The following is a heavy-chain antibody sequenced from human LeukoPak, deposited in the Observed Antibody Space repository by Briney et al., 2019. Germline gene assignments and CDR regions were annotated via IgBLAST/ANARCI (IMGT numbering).Heavy chain of an antibody. CDR2: IIPIFGTA. CDR1: GGTFSSYA. Sequence: ASVKVYCKASGGTFSSYAISWVRQAPGQGLEWMGGIIPIFGTANYAQKFQGRVTITADESTSTAYMELSSLRSEDTAVYYCARDQVPLSPFNWFDPWGQGTLVTVSS. J-gene: IGHJ5*02. CDR3: ARDQVPLSPFNWFDP. V-gene: IGHV1-69*01.